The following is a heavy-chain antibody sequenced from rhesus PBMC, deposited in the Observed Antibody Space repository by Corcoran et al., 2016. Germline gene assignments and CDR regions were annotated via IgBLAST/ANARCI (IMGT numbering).Heavy chain of an antibody. J-gene: IGHJ4*01. Sequence: QVQLQESGPGVVKPSETLSLTCAVSGYSISSGYDWSWIRQPPGKGLERIGYIYGSRGRTNYNPSLNNRFTSSKDTSKNQFSLKLRSVTAADTAVYYCARDRAGAAGNLDYWGQGVLVTVSS. CDR2: IYGSRGRT. D-gene: IGHD6-25*01. CDR3: ARDRAGAAGNLDY. V-gene: IGHV4-76*01. CDR1: GYSISSGYD.